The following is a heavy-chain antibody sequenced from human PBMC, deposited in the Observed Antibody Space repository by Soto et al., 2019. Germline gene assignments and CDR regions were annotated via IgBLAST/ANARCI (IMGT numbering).Heavy chain of an antibody. D-gene: IGHD6-13*01. Sequence: PLGSLRLSCAACGCTFSSYGMHWVRQAPGKVLEWVAVISYDGSNKYYADSVKGRFTISRDNSKNTLYLQMNSLRAEDTAMYYSAKRRHGAEATAYGMDVCGQRTTVTVSS. V-gene: IGHV3-30*18. CDR2: ISYDGSNK. CDR3: AKRRHGAEATAYGMDV. J-gene: IGHJ6*02. CDR1: GCTFSSYG.